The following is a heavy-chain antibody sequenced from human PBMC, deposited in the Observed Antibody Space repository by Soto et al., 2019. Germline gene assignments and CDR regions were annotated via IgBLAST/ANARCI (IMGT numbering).Heavy chain of an antibody. CDR1: GGSISGYY. J-gene: IGHJ3*02. CDR3: ARRAWQLREAFDI. Sequence: QVQLQESGPGLVKPSETLSLTCTVSGGSISGYYWSWIRQPPGKGLEWIGYIHYNGNTNYNASLKSRVTISVDTSKNHFSLKLSSVTAAGTAVYYCARRAWQLREAFDIWGQGTMVTVSS. V-gene: IGHV4-59*01. CDR2: IHYNGNT. D-gene: IGHD2-15*01.